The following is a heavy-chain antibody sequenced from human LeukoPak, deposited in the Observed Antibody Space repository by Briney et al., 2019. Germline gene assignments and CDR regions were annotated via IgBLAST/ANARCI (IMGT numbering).Heavy chain of an antibody. CDR2: IYYSGST. Sequence: SETLSLTCTVSGGSISSYYWSWIRQPPGKGLEWIGYIYYSGSTNYNPSLKSRVTISVDTSKNQFSLKLSSVTAADTAVYYCARGGGELMDTAMLGYWGQGTLVTVSS. CDR1: GGSISSYY. J-gene: IGHJ4*02. V-gene: IGHV4-59*01. CDR3: ARGGGELMDTAMLGY. D-gene: IGHD5-18*01.